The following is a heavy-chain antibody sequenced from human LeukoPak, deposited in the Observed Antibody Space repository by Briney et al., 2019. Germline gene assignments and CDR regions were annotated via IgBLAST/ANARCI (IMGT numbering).Heavy chain of an antibody. Sequence: SETLSLTCTVSGGSISSYYWSWIRQPTEKGLVWIGYIYYSGSTNYNPSLKSRVTISVDTSKNQFSLKLSSVTAADTAVYYCAREVVATSTIDYWGQGTLVTVSS. CDR1: GGSISSYY. CDR2: IYYSGST. CDR3: AREVVATSTIDY. V-gene: IGHV4-59*01. D-gene: IGHD5-12*01. J-gene: IGHJ4*02.